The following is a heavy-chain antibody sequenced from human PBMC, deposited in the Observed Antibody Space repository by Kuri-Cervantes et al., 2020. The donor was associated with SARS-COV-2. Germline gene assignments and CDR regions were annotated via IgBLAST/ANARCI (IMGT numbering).Heavy chain of an antibody. V-gene: IGHV1-18*01. CDR2: ISAYNGKT. J-gene: IGHJ6*03. CDR1: GYTFTSYG. Sequence: ASVKVSCKASGYTFTSYGISWVRQAPGQGLEWIGWISAYNGKTNYVQKFQGRVTMTTDTATSTAYMELRRLRSEDTAVYYCARAGWGSGSAPARDYYYMDVWGKGTTVTVSS. D-gene: IGHD1-26*01. CDR3: ARAGWGSGSAPARDYYYMDV.